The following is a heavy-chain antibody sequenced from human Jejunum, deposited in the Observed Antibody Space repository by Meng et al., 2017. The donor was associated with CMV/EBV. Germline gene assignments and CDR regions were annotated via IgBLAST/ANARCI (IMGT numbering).Heavy chain of an antibody. CDR1: GDSIISDTW. Sequence: SGDSIISDTWWTWLRQTPGKGLEWIGEIYYSRVTNYNPSLKSRVTIFLDKSKNQFSLNLNSVTAADTGVYYCARVKGGCSATSCTLDPWGQGTLVTVSS. V-gene: IGHV4-4*02. J-gene: IGHJ5*02. CDR3: ARVKGGCSATSCTLDP. D-gene: IGHD2-2*01. CDR2: IYYSRVT.